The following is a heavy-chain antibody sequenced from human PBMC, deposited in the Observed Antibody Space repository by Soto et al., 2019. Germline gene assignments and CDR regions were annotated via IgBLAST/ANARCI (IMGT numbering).Heavy chain of an antibody. CDR2: ISGNGGST. J-gene: IGHJ4*02. CDR3: ARRGYGLYLDY. V-gene: IGHV3-64*01. CDR1: GFTFSSYA. D-gene: IGHD3-10*01. Sequence: EVQLVESGGGLVQPGGSLRLSCAASGFTFSSYAMHWVRQAPGKGLEYVSVISGNGGSTYHANSVKGRFTISRDNSKNTLYLQMGSLRAEDMAVYYCARRGYGLYLDYWGQGTLVTVSS.